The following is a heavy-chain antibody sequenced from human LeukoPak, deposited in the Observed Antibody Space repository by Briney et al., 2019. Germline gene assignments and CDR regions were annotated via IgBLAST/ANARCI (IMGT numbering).Heavy chain of an antibody. D-gene: IGHD6-13*01. CDR1: GYTFTSYG. CDR2: INTNTGNP. J-gene: IGHJ4*02. Sequence: ASVKVSCKASGYTFTSYGISWVRQAPGQGLEWMGWINTNTGNPTYAQGFTGRCVFSLDTSVSTAYLQISSLKAEDTAVYYCAILQQPRDFDYWGQGTLVTVSS. V-gene: IGHV7-4-1*02. CDR3: AILQQPRDFDY.